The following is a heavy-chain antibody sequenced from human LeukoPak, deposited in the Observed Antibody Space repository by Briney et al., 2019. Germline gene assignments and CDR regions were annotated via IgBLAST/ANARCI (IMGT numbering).Heavy chain of an antibody. Sequence: GGSLSLSCAASGFTFSSYSMNWVRQAPGKGLEWVSYISSSSSTIYYADSVKGRFTISRDNAKNSLYLQMNSLRAEDTAVYYCARDAWEPSRYAEYFQHWGQGTLVTVSS. CDR3: ARDAWEPSRYAEYFQH. V-gene: IGHV3-48*04. D-gene: IGHD1-26*01. CDR2: ISSSSSTI. CDR1: GFTFSSYS. J-gene: IGHJ1*01.